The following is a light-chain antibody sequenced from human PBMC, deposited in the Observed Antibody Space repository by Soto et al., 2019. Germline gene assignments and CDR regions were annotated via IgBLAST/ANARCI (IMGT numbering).Light chain of an antibody. J-gene: IGLJ3*02. CDR1: SSNIGSNY. CDR3: SAWDDIVSGLV. CDR2: RAD. V-gene: IGLV1-47*01. Sequence: QSVLTQPPSASGTPGQTVTISCSGRSSNIGSNYVYWYQQLPGTAPRLLMYRADQRPSGVPDRFSGSKSGTSASLAVGGLRSEDESDSYCSAWDDIVSGLVFGGGTKVTVL.